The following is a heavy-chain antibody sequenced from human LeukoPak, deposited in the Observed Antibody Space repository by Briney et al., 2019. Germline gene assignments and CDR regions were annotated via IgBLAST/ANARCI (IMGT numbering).Heavy chain of an antibody. Sequence: ASVKVSCKASGYTFTSYDVNWVRQATGQGLEWMGWMNPNSGNTGYAQKFQGRVTMTRDTSISTAYMELSRLRSDDTAVYYCARVRSRWELQFDYWGQGTLVTVSS. V-gene: IGHV1-8*01. CDR2: MNPNSGNT. CDR3: ARVRSRWELQFDY. J-gene: IGHJ4*02. CDR1: GYTFTSYD. D-gene: IGHD2-15*01.